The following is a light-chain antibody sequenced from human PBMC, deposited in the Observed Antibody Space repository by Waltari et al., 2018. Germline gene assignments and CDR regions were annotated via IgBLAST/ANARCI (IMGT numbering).Light chain of an antibody. CDR2: DVS. Sequence: DIQMPQSPSLLSASVGDRVTITCRASQDISTYLNWYQQRPGKAPNLLLYDVSRLENGVPSRFSGGGSGTDFTLTISSLQPGDFAAYFCQQSHSVPWTFAQGTAVEI. V-gene: IGKV1-39*01. J-gene: IGKJ1*01. CDR3: QQSHSVPWT. CDR1: QDISTY.